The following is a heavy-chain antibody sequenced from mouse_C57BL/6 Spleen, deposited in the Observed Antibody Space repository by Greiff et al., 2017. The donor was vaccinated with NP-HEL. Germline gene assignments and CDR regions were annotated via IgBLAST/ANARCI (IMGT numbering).Heavy chain of an antibody. CDR3: ARQDPMDY. V-gene: IGHV5-6*01. J-gene: IGHJ4*01. Sequence: EVKVVESGGDLVKPGGSLKLSCAASGFTFSSYGMSWVRQTPDKRLEWVATISSGGSYTYYPDSVKGRFTISRDNAKNTLYLQMSSLKSEDTAMYYCARQDPMDYWGQGTSVTVSS. CDR1: GFTFSSYG. CDR2: ISSGGSYT.